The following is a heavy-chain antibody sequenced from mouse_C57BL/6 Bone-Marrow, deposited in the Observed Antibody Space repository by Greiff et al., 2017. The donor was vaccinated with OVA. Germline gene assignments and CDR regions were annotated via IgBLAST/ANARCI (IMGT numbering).Heavy chain of an antibody. CDR1: GFSLTSYG. J-gene: IGHJ1*03. CDR2: IWSGGST. CDR3: ARTQTAQANWYFDV. V-gene: IGHV2-2*01. D-gene: IGHD3-2*02. Sequence: QVQLQQSGPGLVQPSQSLSITCTVSGFSLTSYGVHWVRQSPGKGLEWLGVIWSGGSTDYNAAFISRLSISKDNSKSQVFFKMNSLQADDTAIYYCARTQTAQANWYFDVWGTGTTVTVSS.